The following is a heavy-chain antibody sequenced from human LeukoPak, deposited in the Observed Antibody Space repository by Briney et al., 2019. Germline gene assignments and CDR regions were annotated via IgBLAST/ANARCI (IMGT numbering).Heavy chain of an antibody. V-gene: IGHV3-23*01. D-gene: IGHD6-13*01. J-gene: IGHJ4*02. CDR3: AKTASYSSSWYYFDY. CDR1: GFTFSSYA. Sequence: GGSPRLSCAASGFTFSSYAMSWVRQAPGKGLEWVSAISGSGGSTYYADSVKGRFTISRDNSKNTLYLQMNSLRAEDTAVYYCAKTASYSSSWYYFDYWGQGTLVTVSS. CDR2: ISGSGGST.